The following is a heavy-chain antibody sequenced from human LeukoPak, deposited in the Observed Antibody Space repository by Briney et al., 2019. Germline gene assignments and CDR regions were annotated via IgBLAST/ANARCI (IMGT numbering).Heavy chain of an antibody. Sequence: SETLSLTCTVSGGSISSGDYYWSWFRQPPGQGLEWIGYIYYSGSTYYNPSLKSRVTISVDTSKNQFSLKLSSVTAADTAVYYCARALISLRFLEWLLDWFDPWGQGTLVTVSS. D-gene: IGHD3-3*01. J-gene: IGHJ5*02. V-gene: IGHV4-30-4*08. CDR3: ARALISLRFLEWLLDWFDP. CDR1: GGSISSGDYY. CDR2: IYYSGST.